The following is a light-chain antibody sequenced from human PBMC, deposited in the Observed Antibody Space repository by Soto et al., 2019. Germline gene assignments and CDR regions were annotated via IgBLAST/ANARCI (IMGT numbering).Light chain of an antibody. CDR1: QSVGSF. CDR2: DAS. V-gene: IGKV3-11*01. Sequence: NVLTQSPVTLSLSPGDRATLSCRASQSVGSFLAWYQQKPGQVPRLLIYDASTRATGIPARISGSGSGTDFTLTISSLEPEDFAVYYCQQRSYWPITFGQGTRLEIK. J-gene: IGKJ5*01. CDR3: QQRSYWPIT.